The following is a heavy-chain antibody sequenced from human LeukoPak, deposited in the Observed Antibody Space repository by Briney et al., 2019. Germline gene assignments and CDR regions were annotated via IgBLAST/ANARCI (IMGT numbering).Heavy chain of an antibody. J-gene: IGHJ4*02. CDR3: AREPRDCTGGTCQSAGGYYFYY. D-gene: IGHD2-15*01. Sequence: GGSLRLSCAASGFTFSSYAMNWVRQAPGKGLEWVSGFSGGGSITYYADSVKGRFTISRDNSRNTLYLLMNSLRAEDTAVYFCAREPRDCTGGTCQSAGGYYFYYWSQGTLVTVSS. CDR2: FSGGGSIT. CDR1: GFTFSSYA. V-gene: IGHV3-23*01.